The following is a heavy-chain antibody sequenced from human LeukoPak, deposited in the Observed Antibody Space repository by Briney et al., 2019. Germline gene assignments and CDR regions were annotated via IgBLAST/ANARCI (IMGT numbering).Heavy chain of an antibody. J-gene: IGHJ5*02. CDR2: LDVDGSGT. Sequence: GGSLRLSCAASGFTFSRYWMHWVRQAPGKGLAWVSRLDVDGSGTEYADSVKGRFTISRDNAKNTLYLQMNSLSAEDTAVYYCARDPSAAGGWFDPWGQGTLVTVSS. CDR1: GFTFSRYW. V-gene: IGHV3-74*03. D-gene: IGHD3-10*01. CDR3: ARDPSAAGGWFDP.